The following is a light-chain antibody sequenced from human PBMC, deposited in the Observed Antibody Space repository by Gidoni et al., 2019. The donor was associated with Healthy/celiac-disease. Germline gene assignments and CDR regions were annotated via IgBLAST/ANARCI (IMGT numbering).Light chain of an antibody. J-gene: IGLJ2*01. CDR3: SSDAGSNTHVV. Sequence: QSALTQPPSESGSPGPSVTISCTGTSSDVGGYHYVSWYQQPPGKAPTLMIYEVSKRASRVPDRFSGSKSGNTASLTVSGLQAEDEADYFCSSDAGSNTHVVFGGGTKLTVL. CDR1: SSDVGGYHY. CDR2: EVS. V-gene: IGLV2-8*01.